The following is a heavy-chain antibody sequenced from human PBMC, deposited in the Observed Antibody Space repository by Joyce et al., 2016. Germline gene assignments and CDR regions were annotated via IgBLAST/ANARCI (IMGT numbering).Heavy chain of an antibody. D-gene: IGHD3-10*01. V-gene: IGHV4-34*01. Sequence: QVQLRQWGTGLLRPSETLSLSCAVNGGSLTGSYWGWIRQSPGKRLEWIGEVDHSGSATYNPSLKNRVTFSPDTSKNQFSLRLLSAVAADTAMYYCVTTTYFYGSGNYTMSEYWGPGTLVIVSS. CDR3: VTTTYFYGSGNYTMSEY. CDR1: GGSLTGSY. CDR2: VDHSGSA. J-gene: IGHJ4*02.